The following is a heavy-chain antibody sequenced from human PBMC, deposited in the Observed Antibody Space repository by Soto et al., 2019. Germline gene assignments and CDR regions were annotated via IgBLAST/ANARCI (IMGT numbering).Heavy chain of an antibody. V-gene: IGHV1-8*01. D-gene: IGHD3-3*01. CDR1: GYTFTSYD. Sequence: QVQLVQSGAEVKKPGASVKVSCKASGYTFTSYDINWVRQATGQGLEWMGWMNPNSGNTGYAQKFQVRVTMTRNHSISTAYMELSSLRSEDTAVYYCAREGHGGVLEWPYYMDVWGKGTTVTVSS. CDR3: AREGHGGVLEWPYYMDV. J-gene: IGHJ6*03. CDR2: MNPNSGNT.